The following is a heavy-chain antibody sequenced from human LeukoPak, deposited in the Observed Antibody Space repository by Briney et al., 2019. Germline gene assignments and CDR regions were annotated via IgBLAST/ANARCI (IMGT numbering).Heavy chain of an antibody. CDR1: GGSISPYY. V-gene: IGHV4-59*08. Sequence: SETLSLTCTVSGGSISPYYWSWIRQSPREGLERIGYIFYTGTTNFNPALKSRLTISVDTSKNQFSLKLTSVTAADTAVYYCARHLTRRDYFYYGMGVWGQGTTVTVSS. CDR3: ARHLTRRDYFYYGMGV. J-gene: IGHJ6*02. CDR2: IFYTGTT.